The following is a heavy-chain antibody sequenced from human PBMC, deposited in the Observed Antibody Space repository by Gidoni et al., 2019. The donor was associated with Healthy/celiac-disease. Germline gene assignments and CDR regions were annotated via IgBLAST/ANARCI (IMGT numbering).Heavy chain of an antibody. CDR2: IWYDGSNK. D-gene: IGHD2-15*01. CDR1: GFTFSSYG. V-gene: IGHV3-33*01. J-gene: IGHJ6*02. Sequence: QVQLVESGGGVVQPGRSLRLSCAASGFTFSSYGMHWVRQAPGEGLEWVAVIWYDGSNKYYADSVKGRFTISRDNSKNTLYLQMNSLRAEDTAVYYCARESGGYSDYYYYGMDVWGQGTTVTVSS. CDR3: ARESGGYSDYYYYGMDV.